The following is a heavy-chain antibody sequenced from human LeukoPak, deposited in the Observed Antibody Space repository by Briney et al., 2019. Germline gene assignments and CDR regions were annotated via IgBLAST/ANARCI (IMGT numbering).Heavy chain of an antibody. CDR3: ATRDPDYYDRSGYYLGY. CDR1: GYTLTELS. V-gene: IGHV1-24*01. D-gene: IGHD3-22*01. Sequence: GASVKVSCKVSGYTLTELSMHWVRQAPGKGLEWMGGFDPEDGETIYAQKFQGRVTMTEDTSTDTAYMELSSLRSEDTAVYYCATRDPDYYDRSGYYLGYWGQGTLVTVSS. J-gene: IGHJ4*02. CDR2: FDPEDGET.